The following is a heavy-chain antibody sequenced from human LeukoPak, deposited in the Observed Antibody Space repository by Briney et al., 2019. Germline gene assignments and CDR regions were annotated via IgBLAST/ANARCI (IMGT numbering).Heavy chain of an antibody. CDR1: GYTFTSYD. Sequence: AASVKVSCKASGYTFTSYDINWVRQATGQGLEWMGWMNPNSGNTGYAQKFQGRVTITRNTSISTAYMELSSLRSEDTAVYYCARGRVASIQLWLDWFDPWGQGTLVTVSS. V-gene: IGHV1-8*03. CDR2: MNPNSGNT. CDR3: ARGRVASIQLWLDWFDP. D-gene: IGHD5-18*01. J-gene: IGHJ5*02.